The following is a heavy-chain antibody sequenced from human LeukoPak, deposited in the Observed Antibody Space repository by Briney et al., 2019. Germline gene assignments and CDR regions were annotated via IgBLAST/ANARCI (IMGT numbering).Heavy chain of an antibody. CDR2: IYYSGSS. J-gene: IGHJ4*02. CDR3: ARAPLGSSWYFGQVLGASVYFDY. CDR1: GGFISSSSYS. D-gene: IGHD6-13*01. Sequence: SETLSLTCSDSGGFISSSSYSWGWIRQPPGKGLEWIGSIYYSGSSYYKPSLKSRVTISVDTSKNQFSLKLSSVTATDTAVYYCARAPLGSSWYFGQVLGASVYFDYWGQGTLVTVSS. V-gene: IGHV4-39*01.